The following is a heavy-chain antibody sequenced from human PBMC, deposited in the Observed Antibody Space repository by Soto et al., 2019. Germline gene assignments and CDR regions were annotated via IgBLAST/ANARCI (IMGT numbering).Heavy chain of an antibody. CDR2: VNPSGVST. D-gene: IGHD2-15*01. CDR3: AREENCSDGVCYSEYFQR. Sequence: QVQLVQSGAEVKKPGASVKVSCKASGYIFTAYSMHWVRQAPGQGLEGMGVVNPSGVSTNYAQKFRGRITMTRDTSTSTVYMDLSSLTSEDTAVYYCAREENCSDGVCYSEYFQRWGQGTLVTVSS. V-gene: IGHV1-46*01. CDR1: GYIFTAYS. J-gene: IGHJ1*01.